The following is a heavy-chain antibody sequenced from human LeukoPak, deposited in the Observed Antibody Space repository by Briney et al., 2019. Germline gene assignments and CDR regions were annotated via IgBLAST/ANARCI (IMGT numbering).Heavy chain of an antibody. CDR1: GYTLTGYF. CDR2: INPHSGGT. V-gene: IGHV1-2*02. D-gene: IGHD5-24*01. J-gene: IGHJ4*02. CDR3: AREGVIGDGYNFFDY. Sequence: ASVKVSCKASGYTLTGYFIHWARQAPGQGLEWMGWINPHSGGTNSEQNFQGRVTMSRDTSISTVYMELSRLRSDDTALYYCAREGVIGDGYNFFDYWGQGTLVTVSS.